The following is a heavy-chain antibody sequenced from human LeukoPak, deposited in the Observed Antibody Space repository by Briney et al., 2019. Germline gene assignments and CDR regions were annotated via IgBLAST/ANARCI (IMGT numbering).Heavy chain of an antibody. Sequence: ASVKVSCKASGYTFTSYAMHWVRQAPGQRLEWMGWINAGNGNTKYSQKFQGRVTITRDTSASTAYMELSSLRSEDTAVYYCARGGRGGDCYETYWYFDLWGRGTLVTVSS. V-gene: IGHV1-3*01. CDR3: ARGGRGGDCYETYWYFDL. J-gene: IGHJ2*01. CDR1: GYTFTSYA. D-gene: IGHD2-21*02. CDR2: INAGNGNT.